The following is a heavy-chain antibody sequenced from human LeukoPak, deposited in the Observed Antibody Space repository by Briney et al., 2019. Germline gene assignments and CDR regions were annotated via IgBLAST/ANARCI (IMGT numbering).Heavy chain of an antibody. Sequence: GGSLRLSCAASGFTFSSYGMSWVRLAPGKGLEWVSGISDSGGSKYYADSVKGRFTISRDSSKNTLYLQMNSLRAEDTAVYYCARRPGSWFYFDYWGQGILVTVSS. CDR3: ARRPGSWFYFDY. CDR1: GFTFSSYG. V-gene: IGHV3-23*01. D-gene: IGHD6-13*01. CDR2: ISDSGGSK. J-gene: IGHJ4*02.